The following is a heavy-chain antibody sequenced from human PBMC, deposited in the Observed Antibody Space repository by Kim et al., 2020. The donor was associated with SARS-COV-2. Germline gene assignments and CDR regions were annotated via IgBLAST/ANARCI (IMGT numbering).Heavy chain of an antibody. CDR3: ARVAVTPGGAFDI. Sequence: GGSLRLSCAASGFTFSSYAMHWVRQAPGKGLEWVAVISYDGSNKYYVDSVKGRFTISRDNSKNTLYLQMNSLRAEDTAVYYCARVAVTPGGAFDIWGQGTMVTVSS. D-gene: IGHD2-21*02. CDR2: ISYDGSNK. J-gene: IGHJ3*02. V-gene: IGHV3-30*04. CDR1: GFTFSSYA.